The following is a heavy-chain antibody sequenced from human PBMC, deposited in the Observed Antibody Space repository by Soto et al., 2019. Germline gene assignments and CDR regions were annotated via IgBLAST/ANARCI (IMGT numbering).Heavy chain of an antibody. CDR1: GGSFSDYS. Sequence: TLSLTCAVYGGSFSDYSWTWILQPPGKGLEWIGEINHSGSTYYNPSLKSRVTISVDTSKNQFSLKLSSVTAADTAVYYCARVFSDSSSFFDPWGQGTLVTVSS. CDR2: INHSGST. D-gene: IGHD6-13*01. V-gene: IGHV4-34*01. J-gene: IGHJ5*02. CDR3: ARVFSDSSSFFDP.